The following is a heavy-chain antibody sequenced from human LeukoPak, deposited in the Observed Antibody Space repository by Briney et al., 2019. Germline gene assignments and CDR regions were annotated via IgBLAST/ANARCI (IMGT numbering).Heavy chain of an antibody. CDR3: ARLGMAGFDY. CDR2: IYYSGST. CDR1: GGSISSYY. Sequence: SETLSLTCTVSGGSISSYYCSWIRQPPGKGLEWIGYIYYSGSTNYNPSLKSRVTISVDTSKNQFSLKLSSVTAADTAVYYCARLGMAGFDYWGQGTLVTVSS. D-gene: IGHD5-24*01. J-gene: IGHJ4*02. V-gene: IGHV4-59*08.